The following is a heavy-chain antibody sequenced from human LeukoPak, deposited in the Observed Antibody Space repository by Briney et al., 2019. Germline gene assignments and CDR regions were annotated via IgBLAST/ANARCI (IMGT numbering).Heavy chain of an antibody. V-gene: IGHV3-53*01. D-gene: IGHD5-12*01. Sequence: GGSLRLSCAASGFTVSSNYMSWVRQAPGKGLEWVSVIYSGGSTYYADSVKGRFTISRDNSKNTLYLQMNSLRAEDTAVYYCAKSYIKVATSYFDYWGQGTLVTVSS. CDR1: GFTVSSNY. J-gene: IGHJ4*02. CDR3: AKSYIKVATSYFDY. CDR2: IYSGGST.